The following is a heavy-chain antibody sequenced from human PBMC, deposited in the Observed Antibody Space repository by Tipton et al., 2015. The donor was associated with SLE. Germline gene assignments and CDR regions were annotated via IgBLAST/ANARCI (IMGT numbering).Heavy chain of an antibody. CDR2: ISSSSSYI. Sequence: SLRLSCAASGFTFSSYSMNWVRQAPGKGLEWVSSISSSSSYIYYADSVKGRFTISRDNAMNSLYLQMNSLRAEDTAVYYCARQSPQTTYYYDSSGYYDDAFDIWGQGTMVTVSS. J-gene: IGHJ3*02. D-gene: IGHD3-22*01. CDR3: ARQSPQTTYYYDSSGYYDDAFDI. CDR1: GFTFSSYS. V-gene: IGHV3-21*01.